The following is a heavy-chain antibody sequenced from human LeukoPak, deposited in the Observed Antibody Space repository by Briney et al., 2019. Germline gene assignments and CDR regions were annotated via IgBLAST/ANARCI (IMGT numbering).Heavy chain of an antibody. Sequence: SETLSHTCAVHGGSLSGNYWNWIRQTPGKGPEWLGDINYDGHTNYSPSLESRLTISVDSSKNQFALTLRSVTAADAAVYYCAVLMRHYGIDVWGQGTTVTVSS. CDR1: GGSLSGNY. CDR2: INYDGHT. J-gene: IGHJ6*02. D-gene: IGHD3-9*01. V-gene: IGHV4-34*01. CDR3: AVLMRHYGIDV.